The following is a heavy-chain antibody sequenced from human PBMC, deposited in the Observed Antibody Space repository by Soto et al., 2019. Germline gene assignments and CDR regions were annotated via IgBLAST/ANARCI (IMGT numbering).Heavy chain of an antibody. CDR1: GYTFTTHA. V-gene: IGHV1-3*04. J-gene: IGHJ6*02. D-gene: IGHD2-2*01. Sequence: QVQLVQSGAEVKKPGASVKVSCKASGYTFTTHAIHWVRQVPGQRLEWMGRINTGNGNTKYSQKFQGRVTITRDISASTAYMDLNSLRSEDTAVYYCARGGAVYCTTTICHPSGDYFYYGMGVWGQGTTVTVSS. CDR3: ARGGAVYCTTTICHPSGDYFYYGMGV. CDR2: INTGNGNT.